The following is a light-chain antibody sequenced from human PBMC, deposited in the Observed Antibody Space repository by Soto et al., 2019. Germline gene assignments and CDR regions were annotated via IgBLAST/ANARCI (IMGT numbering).Light chain of an antibody. J-gene: IGKJ5*01. Sequence: DIQMTQSPSSLSASVGDRVTITCRASQSISSYLNWYQQNPGKAPKLLIYAASSLQSGVTSRFSGSVSGTDFTLTISSLQPEDFATYYCQRSYSTPLTFGQGTRLEIK. CDR1: QSISSY. CDR2: AAS. CDR3: QRSYSTPLT. V-gene: IGKV1-39*01.